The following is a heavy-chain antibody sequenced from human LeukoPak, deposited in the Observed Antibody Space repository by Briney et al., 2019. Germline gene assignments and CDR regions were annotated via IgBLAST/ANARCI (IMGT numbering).Heavy chain of an antibody. V-gene: IGHV4-30-4*08. CDR1: GGSISSGDYY. Sequence: TASETLSLTCTDSGGSISSGDYYWSWIRQPPGKGLEWIGYIYYSGSTYYNPSLKSRVTISVDTSKNQFSLKLSSVTAADTAVYYCARDLYRGYMDVWGKGTTVTVSS. J-gene: IGHJ6*03. CDR3: ARDLYRGYMDV. CDR2: IYYSGST. D-gene: IGHD4-11*01.